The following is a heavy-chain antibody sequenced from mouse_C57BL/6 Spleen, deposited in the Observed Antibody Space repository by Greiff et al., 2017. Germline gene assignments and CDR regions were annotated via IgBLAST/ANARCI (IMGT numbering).Heavy chain of an antibody. CDR3: ARHDYGSSYGYCDV. Sequence: EVKLMESGGGLVKPGGSLKLSCAASGFTFSSYTMSWVRQTPEKRLEWVATISGGGGNTYYPDSVKGRFTISRDNAKNTLYLQMSSLRSEDTALXYCARHDYGSSYGYCDVWGTGTTVTVSS. CDR2: ISGGGGNT. J-gene: IGHJ1*03. D-gene: IGHD1-1*01. V-gene: IGHV5-9*01. CDR1: GFTFSSYT.